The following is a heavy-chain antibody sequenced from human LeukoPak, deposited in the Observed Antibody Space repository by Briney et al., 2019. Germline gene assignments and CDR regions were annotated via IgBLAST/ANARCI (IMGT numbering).Heavy chain of an antibody. D-gene: IGHD2-2*01. Sequence: RGSLRLSCAASRFTPRRQTTCSVRQAPGKGLEWVSVIYTGGTTQYADSVKGRFIISRDNAKHTLYLQMNSLRAEDTAVYYCARRKVVSAYYYGMDVWGQGTTVTVSS. V-gene: IGHV3-66*01. CDR1: RFTPRRQT. J-gene: IGHJ6*02. CDR2: IYTGGTT. CDR3: ARRKVVSAYYYGMDV.